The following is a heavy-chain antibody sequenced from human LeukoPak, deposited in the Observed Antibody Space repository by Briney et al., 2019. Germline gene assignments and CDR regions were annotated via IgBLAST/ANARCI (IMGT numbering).Heavy chain of an antibody. CDR3: ATPGMGYFQH. V-gene: IGHV1-18*01. CDR1: GGTFSSYG. D-gene: IGHD6-13*01. CDR2: ISAYNGNT. J-gene: IGHJ1*01. Sequence: ASVKVSCKASGGTFSSYGISWVRQAPGQGLEWMGWISAYNGNTNYAQKPQGRVTMTTDTSTSTAYMELRSLRSDDTAVYYCATPGMGYFQHWGQGTLVTVSS.